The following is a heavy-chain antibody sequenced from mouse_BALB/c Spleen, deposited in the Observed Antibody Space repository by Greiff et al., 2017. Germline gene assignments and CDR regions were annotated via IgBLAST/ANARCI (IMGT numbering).Heavy chain of an antibody. D-gene: IGHD3-3*01. J-gene: IGHJ4*01. CDR1: GFTFSSYA. V-gene: IGHV5-6-5*01. Sequence: EVKLVESGGGLVKPGGSLKLSCAASGFTFSSYAMSWVRQTPEKRLEWVASISSGGSTYYPDSVKGRVTISRDNARNILYLQMSSLRSEDTAMYYCARGRGRPAMDYWGQGTSVTVSS. CDR2: ISSGGST. CDR3: ARGRGRPAMDY.